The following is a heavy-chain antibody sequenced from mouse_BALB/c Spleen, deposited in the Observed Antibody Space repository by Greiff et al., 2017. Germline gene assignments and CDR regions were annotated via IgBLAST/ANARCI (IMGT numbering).Heavy chain of an antibody. CDR2: ISSGGST. D-gene: IGHD1-1*01. J-gene: IGHJ1*01. CDR3: ARDYYGSSYAWYFDV. V-gene: IGHV5-6-5*01. CDR1: GFTFSSYA. Sequence: EVQLVESGGGLVKPGGSLKLSCAASGFTFSSYAMSWVRQTPEKRLEWVASISSGGSTYYPDSVKGRFTISRDNARNILYLQMSSLRSEDTAMYYCARDYYGSSYAWYFDVWGAGTTVTVSS.